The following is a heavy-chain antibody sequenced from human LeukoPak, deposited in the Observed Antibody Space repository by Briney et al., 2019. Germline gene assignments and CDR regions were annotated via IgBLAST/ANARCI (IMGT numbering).Heavy chain of an antibody. V-gene: IGHV3-11*01. J-gene: IGHJ4*02. CDR2: ITPSGSTI. D-gene: IGHD5-24*01. CDR3: AGRDVYNSAF. Sequence: GGSLRLSCAASEFTFSGYYMSWVRQAPGKGLEWVSYITPSGSTIYYADSVKGRFTISRDNAKNSLYLQMNSLRAEDTAVYFCAGRDVYNSAFWGQGTLVTVSS. CDR1: EFTFSGYY.